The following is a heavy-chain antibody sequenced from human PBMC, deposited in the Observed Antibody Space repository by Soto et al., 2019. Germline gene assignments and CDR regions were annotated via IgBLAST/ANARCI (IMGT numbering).Heavy chain of an antibody. V-gene: IGHV1-69*02. CDR1: GDTFSFYT. J-gene: IGHJ4*02. D-gene: IGHD3-10*01. CDR2: INPIVSMS. CDR3: AASYGSGYRAFDY. Sequence: QVQLVQSGTEVKKPGSSVKVSCTASGDTFSFYTINWVRQAPGLGLEWVGRINPIVSMSNYAQKFQGRVSMTADKSTSTAYMELRRLRSDDTAMYFCAASYGSGYRAFDYWGQGALVIVSS.